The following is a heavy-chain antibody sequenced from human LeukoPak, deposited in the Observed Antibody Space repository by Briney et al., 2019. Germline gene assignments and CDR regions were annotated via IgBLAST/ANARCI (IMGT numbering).Heavy chain of an antibody. CDR1: GGTFSSYA. J-gene: IGHJ5*02. V-gene: IGHV1-69*13. CDR2: IIPIFGTA. CDR3: ARGAHVRMYDSNHNCFDP. Sequence: SVKVSCKASGGTFSSYAISWVRQAPGQGLEWMGGIIPIFGTANYAQKFQGRVTITADESTSTAYMELSSLRSEDTAVYYCARGAHVRMYDSNHNCFDPWGQGTLVTVSS. D-gene: IGHD3-22*01.